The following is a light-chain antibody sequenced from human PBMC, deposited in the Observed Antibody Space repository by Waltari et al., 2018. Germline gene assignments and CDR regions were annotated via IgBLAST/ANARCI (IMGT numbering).Light chain of an antibody. CDR1: ESHLHSDGKTY. J-gene: IGKJ4*01. CDR3: MQTIQLPLT. Sequence: DIVMTQTPLSLSVTPGQPASISCKSSESHLHSDGKTYLYWYVQRPGQPPHLLIYEVSNRFSGVADTVSGSSSGTDFALKISRVDAEDVAVYYCMQTIQLPLTFGGGTKVEI. CDR2: EVS. V-gene: IGKV2D-29*01.